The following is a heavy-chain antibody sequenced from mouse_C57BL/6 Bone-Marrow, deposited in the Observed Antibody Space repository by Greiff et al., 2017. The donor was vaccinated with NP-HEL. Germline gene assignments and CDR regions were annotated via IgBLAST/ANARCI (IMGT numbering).Heavy chain of an antibody. D-gene: IGHD4-1*02. Sequence: QVQLKESGAELARPGASVKLSCQASGYTFPSYGISWVKQRTGQGLEWIGEIYPRSGNTYYNEKFKGKATLTADKSSSTAYMELRSLTSEDSAVYFCARSATGTSWCAYGGQGTLVTGSA. V-gene: IGHV1-81*01. CDR3: ARSATGTSWCAY. CDR1: GYTFPSYG. J-gene: IGHJ3*01. CDR2: IYPRSGNT.